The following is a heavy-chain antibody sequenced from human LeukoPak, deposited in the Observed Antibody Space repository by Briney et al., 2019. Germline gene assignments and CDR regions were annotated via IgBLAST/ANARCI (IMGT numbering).Heavy chain of an antibody. J-gene: IGHJ3*02. D-gene: IGHD3-22*01. Sequence: PGGSLRLSCAASGFTFSSYGMHWVGQAPGTGLEGVGVIWYDGSNKYYTDSLKGRFTISRDNSKNTLYLQMNSLRAEDTAVYYCAKDLSPYYYDSSGYYIPHDAFDIWGRGTMVTVSS. CDR2: IWYDGSNK. CDR3: AKDLSPYYYDSSGYYIPHDAFDI. CDR1: GFTFSSYG. V-gene: IGHV3-33*06.